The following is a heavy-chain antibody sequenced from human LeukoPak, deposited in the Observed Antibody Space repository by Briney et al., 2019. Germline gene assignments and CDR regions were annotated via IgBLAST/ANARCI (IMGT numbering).Heavy chain of an antibody. CDR3: ASSLLSSAYYFAEY. CDR1: GFTFSSYS. V-gene: IGHV3-21*01. J-gene: IGHJ4*02. D-gene: IGHD3-22*01. Sequence: GGSLRLSCAASGFTFSSYSMNWVRQAPGKGLEWVSSISSSSSYIYYADSVKGRFTISRDNAKNSLYLQMNSLRAEDTAVYYCASSLLSSAYYFAEYWGQGTLVTVSS. CDR2: ISSSSSYI.